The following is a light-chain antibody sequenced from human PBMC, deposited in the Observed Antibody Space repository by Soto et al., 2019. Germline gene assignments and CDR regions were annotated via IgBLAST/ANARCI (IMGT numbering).Light chain of an antibody. CDR3: SSYTSSSLDV. J-gene: IGLJ1*01. Sequence: QSVLTQPASVSGSPGQSITISCTGSSVDVGDYNSVSWYQQHPGKAPKVMIYRVTIRASGVSNRFSGSKSGNTASLTISGLQAEDEADYYCSSYTSSSLDVFGTGTKSPS. V-gene: IGLV2-14*03. CDR2: RVT. CDR1: SVDVGDYNS.